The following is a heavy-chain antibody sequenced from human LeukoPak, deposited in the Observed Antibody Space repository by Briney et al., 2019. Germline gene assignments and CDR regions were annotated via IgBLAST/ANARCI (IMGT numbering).Heavy chain of an antibody. V-gene: IGHV3-7*03. D-gene: IGHD3-16*01. Sequence: GGSLRLSCAASGFTFSSYWMSWVRQAPGKGLEWVANIKQDGSEKYYVVSVKGRFTISRDNAKNSLYLQMNSLRAEDTAVYYCARSYYDYALDYWGQGTLVTVSS. CDR2: IKQDGSEK. CDR1: GFTFSSYW. CDR3: ARSYYDYALDY. J-gene: IGHJ4*02.